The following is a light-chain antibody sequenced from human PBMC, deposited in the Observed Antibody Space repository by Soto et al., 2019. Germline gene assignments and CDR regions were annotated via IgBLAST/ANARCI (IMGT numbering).Light chain of an antibody. CDR2: GNS. J-gene: IGLJ2*01. CDR3: QSYDSSLRV. V-gene: IGLV1-40*01. CDR1: SSNIGAGYD. Sequence: QLVLTQPPSVSGAPGQRVTISCTGSSSNIGAGYDVHWYQQLPGTAPKLLIYGNSNRPSGVSDRFSGSKSGTSASLAITGLQAEDEADYYCQSYDSSLRVFGGGTKLTVL.